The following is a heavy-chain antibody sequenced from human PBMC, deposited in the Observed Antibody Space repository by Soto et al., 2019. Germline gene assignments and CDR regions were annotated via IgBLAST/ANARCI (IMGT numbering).Heavy chain of an antibody. CDR2: VSANNGDT. CDR3: ARDFPRAFCSGTGCGFDY. D-gene: IGHD2-2*01. J-gene: IGHJ4*02. Sequence: QVQLVQSGAEVKKPGASMRVSCKASGYTFTTYGISWVRQAPGQGLEWMGWVSANNGDTKYAQKFQDRITLTTDTSTSTAYMEVRSLRSDDTALYFCARDFPRAFCSGTGCGFDYWGQGTPVTVSS. CDR1: GYTFTTYG. V-gene: IGHV1-18*01.